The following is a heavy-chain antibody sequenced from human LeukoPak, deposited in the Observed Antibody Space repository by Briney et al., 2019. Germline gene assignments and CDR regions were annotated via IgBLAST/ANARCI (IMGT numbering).Heavy chain of an antibody. V-gene: IGHV4-31*03. D-gene: IGHD3-10*01. J-gene: IGHJ4*02. CDR2: IYYSGST. CDR3: ARSMVRIFDY. Sequence: SETLSLTCTVSGGSISSGGYYWSWIRQHPGKGLEWIGYIYYSGSTNYNPSLKSRVTISVDTSKNQFSLKLSSVTAADTAVYYCARSMVRIFDYWGQGTLVTVSS. CDR1: GGSISSGGYY.